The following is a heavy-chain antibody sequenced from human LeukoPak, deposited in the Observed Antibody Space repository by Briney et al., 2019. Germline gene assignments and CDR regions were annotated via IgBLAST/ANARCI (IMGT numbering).Heavy chain of an antibody. V-gene: IGHV4-39*01. Sequence: SETLSLTCTVSGGSISSSSYYWGWIRQPPGKGLEWIGSIYYSGSTYYNPSLKSRVTISVDTSKNQFSLKLSSVTAADTAVYYCARGIQLWSVDYWGKGTLVTVSS. CDR1: GGSISSSSYY. D-gene: IGHD5-18*01. CDR3: ARGIQLWSVDY. CDR2: IYYSGST. J-gene: IGHJ4*02.